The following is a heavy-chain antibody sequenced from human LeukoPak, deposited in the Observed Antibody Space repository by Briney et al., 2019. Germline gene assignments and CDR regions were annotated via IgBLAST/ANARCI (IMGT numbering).Heavy chain of an antibody. J-gene: IGHJ6*02. Sequence: GGSLRLSCAASGFTFSSYAMSWVRQAPGKGLEWVAVIWYDGSNKYYADSVKGRFTISRDNSKDTLYLQMNSLRVEDTAVYYCARDFGTRTTVPRGAGGMDVWGRGTTVTVSS. CDR2: IWYDGSNK. CDR1: GFTFSSYA. V-gene: IGHV3-33*08. CDR3: ARDFGTRTTVPRGAGGMDV. D-gene: IGHD3-10*01.